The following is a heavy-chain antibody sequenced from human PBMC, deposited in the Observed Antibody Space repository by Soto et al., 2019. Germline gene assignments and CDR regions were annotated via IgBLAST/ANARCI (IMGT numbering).Heavy chain of an antibody. CDR2: IIPIFGTA. D-gene: IGHD5-18*01. J-gene: IGHJ3*02. CDR3: GGGYSYGYANDAFDI. V-gene: IGHV1-69*13. Sequence: GASVKVSCKASGGTFSSYAISWVRQAPGQGLEWMGGIIPIFGTANYAQKFQGRVTITADESTSTAYMELSSLRSEDTAVYYCGGGYSYGYANDAFDIWGQGTMVTVSS. CDR1: GGTFSSYA.